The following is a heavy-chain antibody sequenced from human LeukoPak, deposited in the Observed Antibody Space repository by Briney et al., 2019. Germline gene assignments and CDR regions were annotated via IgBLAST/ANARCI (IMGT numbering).Heavy chain of an antibody. J-gene: IGHJ4*02. CDR1: GGSISSSFYY. CDR2: IYHSGST. D-gene: IGHD2-2*02. Sequence: PSETLSLTCTVSGGSISSSFYYWGWIRQPPGKGLEWIGSIYHSGSTYYNPSLKSRVTISVDTSRNQFSLNLSSVTATDTAIYYCARRGYCASASCYRVFDYWGQGTLVTVSS. V-gene: IGHV4-39*01. CDR3: ARRGYCASASCYRVFDY.